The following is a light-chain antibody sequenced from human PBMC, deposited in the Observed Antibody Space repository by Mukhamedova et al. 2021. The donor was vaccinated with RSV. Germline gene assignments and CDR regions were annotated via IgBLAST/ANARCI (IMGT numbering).Light chain of an antibody. Sequence: WYQRRVHGKAPKLLIYKASSLESGVPSRFSGSGSGTEFTLTISSLQSEDFAVYYCQQYNNCPITFGQGTRLEIK. V-gene: IGKV1-5*03. CDR2: KAS. CDR3: QQYNNCPIT. J-gene: IGKJ5*01.